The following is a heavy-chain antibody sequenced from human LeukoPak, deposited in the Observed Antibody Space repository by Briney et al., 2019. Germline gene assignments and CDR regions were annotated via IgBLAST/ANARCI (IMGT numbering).Heavy chain of an antibody. J-gene: IGHJ4*02. CDR2: ISYDGSNK. V-gene: IGHV3-30*18. Sequence: GGSLRLSCAASGFTFSSYGMHWVRQVPGKGLEWVAVISYDGSNKYYADSVKGRFTISRDNSKNTLYLQMNSLRAEDTAVYYCAKAGSRIAAAGTFDYWGQGTLVTVSS. CDR1: GFTFSSYG. D-gene: IGHD6-13*01. CDR3: AKAGSRIAAAGTFDY.